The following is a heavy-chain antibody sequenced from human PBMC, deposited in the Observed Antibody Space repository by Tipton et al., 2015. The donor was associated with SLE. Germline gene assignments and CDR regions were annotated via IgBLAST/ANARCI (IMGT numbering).Heavy chain of an antibody. J-gene: IGHJ6*02. CDR1: GFTFDDYA. V-gene: IGHV3-20*04. CDR3: AREGHIVVVVAAPRAYYGMDV. Sequence: SLRLSCAASGFTFDDYAMHWVRQAPGKGLEWVSGINWNGGSTGYADSVKGRFTISRDNAKNSLYLQMNSLRAEDTAVYYCAREGHIVVVVAAPRAYYGMDVWGQGTTVTVSS. CDR2: INWNGGST. D-gene: IGHD2-15*01.